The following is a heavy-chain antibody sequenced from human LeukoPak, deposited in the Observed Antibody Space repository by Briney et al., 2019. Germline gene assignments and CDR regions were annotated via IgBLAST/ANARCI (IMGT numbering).Heavy chain of an antibody. D-gene: IGHD6-6*01. V-gene: IGHV1-8*03. CDR3: ARVFTAARGLENWFDP. CDR2: MNPNSGNT. CDR1: GYTFTSYD. Sequence: ASVKVSCKASGYTFTSYDINWVRQAPGQGLEWMGWMNPNSGNTVYAQKFQGRVTITRNTSISTAYMELSSLRSEDTAVYYCARVFTAARGLENWFDPWGQGTLVTVSS. J-gene: IGHJ5*02.